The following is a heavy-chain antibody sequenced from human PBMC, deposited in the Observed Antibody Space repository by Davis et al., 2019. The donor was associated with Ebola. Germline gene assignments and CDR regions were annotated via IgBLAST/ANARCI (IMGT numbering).Heavy chain of an antibody. CDR3: ARRRYYYDSSGYWTY. V-gene: IGHV4-34*01. J-gene: IGHJ4*02. Sequence: SETLSLTCAVYGGSFSGYYWSWIRQPPGKGLEWIGEINHSGSTNYNPSLKSRVTISVDTSKNQFSLKLSSVTAADTAVYYCARRRYYYDSSGYWTYWGQGTLVTVSS. CDR1: GGSFSGYY. CDR2: INHSGST. D-gene: IGHD3-22*01.